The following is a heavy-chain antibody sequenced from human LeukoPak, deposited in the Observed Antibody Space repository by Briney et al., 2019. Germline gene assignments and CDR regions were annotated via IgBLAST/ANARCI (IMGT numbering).Heavy chain of an antibody. Sequence: GGSLRLSCAASGFTFSSYAMSWVRQAPGKGLEWVSSLSGSGGSPNYANSVKGRFTISRDNSKNTLYLQMNSLRAEDTAVYYCARGSDDTSGYYSGAGARADYWGQGTLVTVSS. CDR1: GFTFSSYA. J-gene: IGHJ4*02. D-gene: IGHD3-22*01. CDR3: ARGSDDTSGYYSGAGARADY. V-gene: IGHV3-23*01. CDR2: LSGSGGSP.